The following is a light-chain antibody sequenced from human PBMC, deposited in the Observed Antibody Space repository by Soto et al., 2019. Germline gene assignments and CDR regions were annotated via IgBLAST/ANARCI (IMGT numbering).Light chain of an antibody. J-gene: IGLJ1*01. V-gene: IGLV1-44*01. CDR2: YTS. CDR3: ATWDDSLDGYF. CDR1: SSNIGSNS. Sequence: QSVLTQSPSASGTPGQGVTISCSGGSSNIGSNSVSWYQHLPGTAPKLVIYYTSRRPSGVPDRFSGSKSGTSASLAISGLQSEDEADYYCATWDDSLDGYFFGTGTKVTVL.